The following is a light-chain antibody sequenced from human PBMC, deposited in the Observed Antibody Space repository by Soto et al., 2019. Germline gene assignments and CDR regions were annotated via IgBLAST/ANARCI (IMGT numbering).Light chain of an antibody. V-gene: IGKV1-27*01. CDR1: QGIGHY. CDR2: DAS. J-gene: IGKJ1*01. Sequence: DIQVTQSPSSLSASVGDTVTIACRASQGIGHYLAWYQQKPGKLPNLLIYDASYLQSGVSSRFSGSGSGTEFTLIISSLHPEDVASYYCQKYDSAPWAFGQGTKVEIK. CDR3: QKYDSAPWA.